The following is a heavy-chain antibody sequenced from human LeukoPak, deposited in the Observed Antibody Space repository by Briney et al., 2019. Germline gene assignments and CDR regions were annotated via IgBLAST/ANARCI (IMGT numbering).Heavy chain of an antibody. CDR2: ISAYNGNT. V-gene: IGHV1-18*01. CDR1: GYTFTSYG. D-gene: IGHD2-2*01. J-gene: IGHJ6*03. CDR3: ARGLYQLLGHYYYYMDV. Sequence: GASVKVSCKASGYTFTSYGISWVRQAPGQGLEWMGWISAYNGNTNYAQKFQGRVTITADKSTSTAYMELSSLRSEDTAVYYCARGLYQLLGHYYYYMDVWGKGTTVTVSS.